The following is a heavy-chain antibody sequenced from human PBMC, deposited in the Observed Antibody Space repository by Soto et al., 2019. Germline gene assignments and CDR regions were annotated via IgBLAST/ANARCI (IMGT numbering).Heavy chain of an antibody. CDR3: ARDYLVPAATPDYYGMDV. D-gene: IGHD2-2*01. CDR1: GGTFSSYT. CDR2: IIPILGIA. Sequence: GASVKVSCKASGGTFSSYTISWVRQAPGQGLEWMGRIIPILGIANYAQKFQGRVTITADKSTSTAYMELSSLRSEDTAVYYCARDYLVPAATPDYYGMDVWGQGTTVTVSS. J-gene: IGHJ6*02. V-gene: IGHV1-69*04.